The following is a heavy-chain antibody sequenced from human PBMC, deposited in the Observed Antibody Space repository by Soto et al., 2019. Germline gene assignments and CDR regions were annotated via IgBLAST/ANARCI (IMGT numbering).Heavy chain of an antibody. Sequence: EVQLLESGGGLVQPGGSLVLSCAASGFTFSSYAMTWVRQAPGKGLEWVSSISGGGNDAYYADSVKGRFTISRDNSKNTLYLQMTSLRAYDTAVYYCARSLFLASTDTEPFDYWGQGTLVTVSS. V-gene: IGHV3-23*01. J-gene: IGHJ4*02. CDR1: GFTFSSYA. D-gene: IGHD3-3*02. CDR3: ARSLFLASTDTEPFDY. CDR2: ISGGGNDA.